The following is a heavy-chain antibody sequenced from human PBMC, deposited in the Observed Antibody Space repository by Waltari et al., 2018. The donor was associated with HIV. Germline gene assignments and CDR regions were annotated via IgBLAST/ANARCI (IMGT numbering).Heavy chain of an antibody. J-gene: IGHJ4*02. CDR1: GGSISSGGYY. V-gene: IGHV4-31*03. D-gene: IGHD5-18*01. CDR2: IYYSGST. CDR3: ARVPTQIPDYSYGYPYFDY. Sequence: QVQLQESGPGLVKPSQTLSLTCTVSGGSISSGGYYWSWIRQHPGKGLEWIGYIYYSGSTYYNPSLKSRVTISVDTSKNQFSLKLSSVTAADTAVYYCARVPTQIPDYSYGYPYFDYWGQGTLVTVSS.